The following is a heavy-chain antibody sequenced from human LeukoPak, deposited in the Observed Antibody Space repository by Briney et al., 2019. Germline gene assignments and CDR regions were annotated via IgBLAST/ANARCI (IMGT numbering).Heavy chain of an antibody. V-gene: IGHV7-4-1*02. CDR1: GYTFTNYA. D-gene: IGHD3-16*02. CDR3: ARAYQRLGGLSFPDS. Sequence: ASVRVSCKASGYTFTNYAMNWVRQAPGQGLEWMGWINPNTGNPTYAQGFTGRFVFSLDTSVTTTYLQISGLKAEDTAVYYCARAYQRLGGLSFPDSWGQGTLVTVSS. CDR2: INPNTGNP. J-gene: IGHJ5*01.